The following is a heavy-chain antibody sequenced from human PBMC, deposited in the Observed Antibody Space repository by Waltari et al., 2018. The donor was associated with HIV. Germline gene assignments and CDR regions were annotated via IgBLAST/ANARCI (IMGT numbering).Heavy chain of an antibody. D-gene: IGHD3-10*01. Sequence: EVQLVESGGGLVQPGGSLSLSCAASGFTFRSYWMPWVRQAPGKGLVWVSRIHSEGSSTSYADFVKGRFTISRDNAKNTLYLQTNSLRAEDTAVYYCARREATVVRGVYYYGMDVWGQGTTVTVSS. CDR1: GFTFRSYW. CDR2: IHSEGSST. CDR3: ARREATVVRGVYYYGMDV. J-gene: IGHJ6*02. V-gene: IGHV3-74*01.